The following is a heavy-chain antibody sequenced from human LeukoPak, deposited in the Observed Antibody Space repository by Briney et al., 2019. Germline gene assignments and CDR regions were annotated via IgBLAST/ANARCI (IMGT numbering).Heavy chain of an antibody. CDR1: GGTFSSYA. V-gene: IGHV1-69*06. CDR2: IIPIFGTA. J-gene: IGHJ1*01. D-gene: IGHD3-22*01. Sequence: GSSVKVSCQASGGTFSSYAISWVRQAPGQGLEWMGGIIPIFGTANYAQKFQGRVTITADKSTSTAYMELSSLRSEDTAVYYCARDPYYYDSSGYSAHFQHWGQGTLVTVSS. CDR3: ARDPYYYDSSGYSAHFQH.